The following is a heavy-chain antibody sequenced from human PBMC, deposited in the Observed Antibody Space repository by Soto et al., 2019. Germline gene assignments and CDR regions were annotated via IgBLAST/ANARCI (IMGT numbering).Heavy chain of an antibody. CDR1: GFTFSSXW. D-gene: IGHD2-8*01. V-gene: IGHV3-74*01. CDR3: ARVGYCARGVCPNFDF. CDR2: INSDGSST. J-gene: IGHJ4*02. Sequence: GGSLRLSCAASGFTFSSXWMHWVRQAPGKGLVWVSRINSDGSSTSYADSVKGRFTISRDNARNTLYLQMNSLRDEDTAVYYCARVGYCARGVCPNFDFWGQGTLVTVSS.